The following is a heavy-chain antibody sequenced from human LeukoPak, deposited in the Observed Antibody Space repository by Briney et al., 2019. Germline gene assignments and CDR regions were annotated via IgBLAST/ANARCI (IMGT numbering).Heavy chain of an antibody. Sequence: PSETLSLTCTVSGGSISSYYWSWIRQPPGKGLEWIGYIYYSGSTNYNPSLKSRVTISVDTSKNQFSLKLSSVTAADTAVYYCARSLARVFHAFDIWGQGTMVTVSS. CDR3: ARSLARVFHAFDI. CDR1: GGSISSYY. V-gene: IGHV4-59*01. CDR2: IYYSGST. J-gene: IGHJ3*02. D-gene: IGHD6-13*01.